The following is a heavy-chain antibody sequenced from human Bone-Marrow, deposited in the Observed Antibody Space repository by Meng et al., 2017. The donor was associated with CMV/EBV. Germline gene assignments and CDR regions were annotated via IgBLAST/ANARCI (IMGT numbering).Heavy chain of an antibody. CDR1: GGTFSSYA. D-gene: IGHD3-10*01. V-gene: IGHV1-69*10. J-gene: IGHJ6*02. CDR3: ARDGGSGNYYYYGMDV. Sequence: SVKVSCKASGGTFSSYAISWVRQAPGQGLEWMGGIIPILGIANYAQKFQGRVTITADKSPSTAYMELSSLRSEDTAVYYCARDGGSGNYYYYGMDVWGQRTTVTFSS. CDR2: IIPILGIA.